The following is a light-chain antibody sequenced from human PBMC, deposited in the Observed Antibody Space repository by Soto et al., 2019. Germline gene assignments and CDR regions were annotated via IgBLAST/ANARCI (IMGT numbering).Light chain of an antibody. Sequence: DIQMTQSPSSLSASVGDRVTITCQASPDIYNALNWYHQRPGKAPELLIYAASNLETGVPSRFSGSGSGTDFTFPINGLQPEDIATDYCQQYDSLPPTFGPGTQVHIK. CDR2: AAS. J-gene: IGKJ3*01. CDR3: QQYDSLPPT. V-gene: IGKV1-33*01. CDR1: PDIYNA.